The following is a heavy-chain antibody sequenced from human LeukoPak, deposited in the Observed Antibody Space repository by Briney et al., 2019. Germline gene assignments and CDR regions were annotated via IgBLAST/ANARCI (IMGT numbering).Heavy chain of an antibody. CDR3: AKPRYCSGGSCYSVFCY. J-gene: IGHJ4*02. CDR1: GFTFSSYA. Sequence: GGSLRLSCAASGFTFSSYAMSWVRQAPGKGLEWVSAISGSGGSTYYADSVKGRFTISRDNSKNTLYLQMNSLRAEDTAVYYCAKPRYCSGGSCYSVFCYWGQGTLVTVSS. D-gene: IGHD2-15*01. CDR2: ISGSGGST. V-gene: IGHV3-23*01.